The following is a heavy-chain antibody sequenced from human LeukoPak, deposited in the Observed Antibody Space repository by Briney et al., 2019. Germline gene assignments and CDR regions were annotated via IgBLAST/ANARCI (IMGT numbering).Heavy chain of an antibody. CDR1: GFTFSSYG. D-gene: IGHD5-18*01. CDR3: AKDSKSYGTFDY. Sequence: GGSLRLSRAASGFTFSSYGMHWVRQAPGKGLEWVAVISYDGSNKYYADSVKGRFTISRDNSKNTLYLQMNSLRAEDTAVYYCAKDSKSYGTFDYWGQGTLVTVSS. CDR2: ISYDGSNK. J-gene: IGHJ4*02. V-gene: IGHV3-30*18.